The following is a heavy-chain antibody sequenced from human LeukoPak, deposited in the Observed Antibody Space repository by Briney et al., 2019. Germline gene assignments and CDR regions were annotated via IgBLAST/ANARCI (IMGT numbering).Heavy chain of an antibody. D-gene: IGHD3/OR15-3a*01. J-gene: IGHJ4*02. CDR2: INHSGST. CDR1: GGSFSGYY. CDR3: VRGRLDRYYFDY. Sequence: SETLSLTCAVYGGSFSGYYWSWIRQPPGKGLEWIGEINHSGSTNYNPSLKSRVTISVDTSKNQFSLKLSSVTAADTAVYYCVRGRLDRYYFDYWGQGTLVTVSS. V-gene: IGHV4-34*01.